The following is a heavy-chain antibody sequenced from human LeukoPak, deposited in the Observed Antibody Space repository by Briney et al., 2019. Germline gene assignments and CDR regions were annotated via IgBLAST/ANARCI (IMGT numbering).Heavy chain of an antibody. V-gene: IGHV1-24*01. CDR1: GYTLTELS. CDR3: ATERYTSGRLHDAFDI. D-gene: IGHD1-26*01. Sequence: GASVKVSCKVSGYTLTELSIHGVRQAPGKGLEWMGGFDPEDGETIYAQKFQGRVTMTEDTSTDTAYMELSSLRSEDTAVYYCATERYTSGRLHDAFDIWGQGTMVTVSS. CDR2: FDPEDGET. J-gene: IGHJ3*02.